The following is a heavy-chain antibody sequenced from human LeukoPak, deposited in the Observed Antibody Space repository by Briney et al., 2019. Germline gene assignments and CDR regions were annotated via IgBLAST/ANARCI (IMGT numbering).Heavy chain of an antibody. CDR1: GGSISSGSYY. D-gene: IGHD2-15*01. V-gene: IGHV4-31*01. Sequence: SETLSLTCTVSGGSISSGSYYWSWIRQPPGKALEWIGYIYYSGSTYYNPSLKSPVTLSVDTSKKQFSLKVNSVTAADTAAYYCARVDCSGGTCRLDFWGQGTLVTVSA. CDR3: ARVDCSGGTCRLDF. J-gene: IGHJ4*02. CDR2: IYYSGST.